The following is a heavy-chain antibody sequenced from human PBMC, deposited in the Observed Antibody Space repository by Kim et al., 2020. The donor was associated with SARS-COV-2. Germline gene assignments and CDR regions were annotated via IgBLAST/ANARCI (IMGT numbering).Heavy chain of an antibody. Sequence: GGSLRLSCAASGFTFSNAWMSWVRQAPGKGLEWVGRIKSKTDGGTTDYAAPVKGRFTISRDDSKNTLYLQMNSLKTEDTAVYYCTTGTYYYGSGYDYWGQGTLVTVSS. CDR1: GFTFSNAW. D-gene: IGHD3-10*01. J-gene: IGHJ4*02. V-gene: IGHV3-15*01. CDR2: IKSKTDGGTT. CDR3: TTGTYYYGSGYDY.